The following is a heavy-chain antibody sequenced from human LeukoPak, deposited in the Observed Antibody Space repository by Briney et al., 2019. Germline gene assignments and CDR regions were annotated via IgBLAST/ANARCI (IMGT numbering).Heavy chain of an antibody. V-gene: IGHV1-69*06. Sequence: SVKVSCKASGGTFSSYAISWVRQAPGQGLEWMGRIIPIFGTANYAQKFQGRVTITADKSTSTAYMELSSLRSEDTAVYYCARDVEDCGGDCYYFDYWGQGTLVTVSS. CDR1: GGTFSSYA. CDR2: IIPIFGTA. CDR3: ARDVEDCGGDCYYFDY. J-gene: IGHJ4*02. D-gene: IGHD2-21*02.